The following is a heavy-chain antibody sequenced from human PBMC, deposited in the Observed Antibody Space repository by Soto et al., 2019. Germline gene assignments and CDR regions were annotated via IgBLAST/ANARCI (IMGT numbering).Heavy chain of an antibody. D-gene: IGHD3-16*02. CDR3: ARCIMIMFGGVIFDYYRMDV. CDR1: GGILRRSTYH. V-gene: IGHV4-39*01. J-gene: IGHJ6*02. Sequence: SGGILRRSTYHLGRLRLPKKKGLEWIGSIYYSGSTYYNPSLKSRVTISVDTSKNQFSLKLSSVTAADTAVYYCARCIMIMFGGVIFDYYRMDVWYQWTLVT. CDR2: IYYSGST.